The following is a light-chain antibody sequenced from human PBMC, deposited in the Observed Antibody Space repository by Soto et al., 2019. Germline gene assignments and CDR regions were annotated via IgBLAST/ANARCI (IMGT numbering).Light chain of an antibody. CDR1: SSNIAAGYD. CDR2: GNN. CDR3: QSYDSSLSGHVV. V-gene: IGLV1-40*01. Sequence: QSVLTQPPSVSGAPGQRVTISCTGSSSNIAAGYDVHWYQQLPGTAPKLLIYGNNNRPSGVPDRFSGSKSGTSASLAITGLQAEDEADYYCQSYDSSLSGHVVFGGGTKLTVL. J-gene: IGLJ2*01.